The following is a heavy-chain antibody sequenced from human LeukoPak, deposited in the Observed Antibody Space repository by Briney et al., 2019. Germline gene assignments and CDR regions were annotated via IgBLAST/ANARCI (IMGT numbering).Heavy chain of an antibody. Sequence: SETLSLTCTVSADSISTFSSYSWSWLRQPPGKGLEWIGSLYHSGSTNYNPSLRSRVTISVDMSKNQLSLKLSSVTAADTAVYYCTTTPHWLAFDYWGQGTLVTVSS. D-gene: IGHD6-19*01. CDR1: ADSISTFSSYS. V-gene: IGHV4-61*01. CDR2: LYHSGST. J-gene: IGHJ4*02. CDR3: TTTPHWLAFDY.